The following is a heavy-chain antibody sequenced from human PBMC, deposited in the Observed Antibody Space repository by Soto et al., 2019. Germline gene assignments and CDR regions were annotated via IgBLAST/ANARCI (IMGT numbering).Heavy chain of an antibody. CDR1: GYSFTQYA. CDR3: ARDKITPGGHFDQCGMEV. V-gene: IGHV1-3*01. CDR2: INPANGNT. Sequence: QVQLVQSGAEVRKPGASVTVSCKASGYSFTQYAIHWVRQAPGRSLEWLGWINPANGNTKYSEKFQGRVTFTRDTSANTAYKELGSLGSEYACLYYCARDKITPGGHFDQCGMEVWGQCPTVTVSS. D-gene: IGHD1-20*01. J-gene: IGHJ6*02.